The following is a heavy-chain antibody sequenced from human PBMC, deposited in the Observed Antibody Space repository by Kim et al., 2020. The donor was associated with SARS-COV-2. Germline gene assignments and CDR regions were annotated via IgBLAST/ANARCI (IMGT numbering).Heavy chain of an antibody. V-gene: IGHV3-7*01. CDR3: ARGVDWSGYYRPFWFDP. CDR1: GFSFSTYW. D-gene: IGHD3-3*01. Sequence: GGSLRLSCAASGFSFSTYWMSWVRQAPGKGLEWVANIKQDGSEKYYVDSVKGRFTISRDNDKNSLYLQMNSLRAEDTAVYYCARGVDWSGYYRPFWFDPWGQGILVTVSS. CDR2: IKQDGSEK. J-gene: IGHJ5*02.